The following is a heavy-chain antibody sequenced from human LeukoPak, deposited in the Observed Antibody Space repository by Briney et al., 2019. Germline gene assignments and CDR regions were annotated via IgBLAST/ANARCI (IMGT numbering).Heavy chain of an antibody. CDR1: GFTFSSYA. D-gene: IGHD6-13*01. Sequence: GGSLRLSCAASGFTFSSYAMSWARQAPGKGLEWVSAISGSGGSTYYADSVKGRFTISRDNSKNTLYLQMNSLRAEDTAVYYCAKVAAAGSSLPYYYYGMDVWGQGTTVTVSS. J-gene: IGHJ6*02. CDR3: AKVAAAGSSLPYYYYGMDV. CDR2: ISGSGGST. V-gene: IGHV3-23*01.